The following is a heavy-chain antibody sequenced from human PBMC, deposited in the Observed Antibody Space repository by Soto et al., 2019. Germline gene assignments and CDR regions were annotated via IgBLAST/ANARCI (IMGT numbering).Heavy chain of an antibody. V-gene: IGHV3-23*01. D-gene: IGHD6-13*01. CDR1: GFTFSSFA. CDR3: ARGFTAGKGSPADF. CDR2: ISGSGGST. Sequence: EMQLLESGGGLVQPGGSLRLSCAASGFTFSSFAMSWVRQAPGKGLDWVSAISGSGGSTYSADSVKGRFPISTDNSTNTLYLQMRRLRAADTAVYYCARGFTAGKGSPADFWGQGSLVTVSS. J-gene: IGHJ4*02.